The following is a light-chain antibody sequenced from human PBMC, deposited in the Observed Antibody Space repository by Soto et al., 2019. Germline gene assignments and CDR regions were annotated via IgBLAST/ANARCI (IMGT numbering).Light chain of an antibody. CDR1: QSVSSN. CDR2: GAS. Sequence: EIVMTQSPATLSVSPGERATLSCRASQSVSSNLAWYQQKPGQAPRLLIYGASTRATGIPARFSGSGSGTEFTLTISSLQSEDFAVYYCQQYNNWTPCFGPGTKVDIK. J-gene: IGKJ3*01. V-gene: IGKV3-15*01. CDR3: QQYNNWTPC.